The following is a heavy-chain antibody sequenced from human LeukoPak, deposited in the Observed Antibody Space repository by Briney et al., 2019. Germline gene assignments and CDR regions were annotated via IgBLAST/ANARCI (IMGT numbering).Heavy chain of an antibody. CDR1: GFTFSNYA. CDR3: AKDRVTTVTTFFSQFDY. Sequence: PGGSLRLSCAASGFTFSNYAIHWVRQAPGKGLEWVSGITGSGHNTYYTDSLKGRFTISRDNSKNTLFLQMSSLRADDTAVYYCAKDRVTTVTTFFSQFDYWGQGTLVTVSS. V-gene: IGHV3-23*01. D-gene: IGHD4-11*01. J-gene: IGHJ4*02. CDR2: ITGSGHNT.